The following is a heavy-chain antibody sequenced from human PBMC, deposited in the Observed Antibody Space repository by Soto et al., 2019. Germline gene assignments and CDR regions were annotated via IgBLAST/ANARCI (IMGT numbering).Heavy chain of an antibody. J-gene: IGHJ6*02. V-gene: IGHV1-69*13. CDR2: IIPIFGTA. CDR1: GGTFSSYA. D-gene: IGHD3-16*01. CDR3: ARVRGDGTHYAYYYYYYGMDV. Sequence: SVNVSCKASGGTFSSYAISWVRQAPGQGLEWMGGIIPIFGTANYAQKFQGRVTITADESTSTAYMELSSLRSEDTAVYYCARVRGDGTHYAYYYYYYGMDVWGQGTTVTVSS.